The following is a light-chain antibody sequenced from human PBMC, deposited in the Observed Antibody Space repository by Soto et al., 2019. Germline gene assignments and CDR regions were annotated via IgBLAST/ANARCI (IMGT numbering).Light chain of an antibody. V-gene: IGKV3D-15*01. CDR1: QSVSSY. CDR2: DAS. Sequence: EIVFTQSPGTLSLSPGERSTLSCRASQSVSSYLAWYQQKPGQAPRLLIYDASSRATGIPDRFSGSGSGTEFTLTISSLQSEDFAVYYCQQYLDWPRTFGQGPRGIS. CDR3: QQYLDWPRT. J-gene: IGKJ1*01.